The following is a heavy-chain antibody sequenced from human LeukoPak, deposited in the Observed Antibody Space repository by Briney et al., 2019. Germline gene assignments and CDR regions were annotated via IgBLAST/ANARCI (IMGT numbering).Heavy chain of an antibody. J-gene: IGHJ6*04. CDR2: IVVGSGNT. V-gene: IGHV1-58*01. Sequence: SVTAASKASGFTVTSAAAQGVRQARGQRLEWIGWIVVGSGNTNYAQKFQERVTITRDISTSTAYMEMSRLRSEDTAVYYCAADHPSYCGNCYHGMDVWAEGHTVTVSS. CDR1: GFTVTSAA. D-gene: IGHD2-21*01. CDR3: AADHPSYCGNCYHGMDV.